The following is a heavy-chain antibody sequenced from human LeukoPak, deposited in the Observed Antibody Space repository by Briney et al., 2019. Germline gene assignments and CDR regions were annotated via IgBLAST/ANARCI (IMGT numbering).Heavy chain of an antibody. V-gene: IGHV3-66*01. D-gene: IGHD6-13*01. J-gene: IGHJ3*02. Sequence: HPGGSLRLSCAASGFTVSSNYMSWVRQAPGKGLEWVSVIYSGGSTYYADSVKGRFTISRDNSKNTLYLQMNSLRAEDTAVYYCASPAAGDSDFDIWGQGTMVTVSS. CDR1: GFTVSSNY. CDR3: ASPAAGDSDFDI. CDR2: IYSGGST.